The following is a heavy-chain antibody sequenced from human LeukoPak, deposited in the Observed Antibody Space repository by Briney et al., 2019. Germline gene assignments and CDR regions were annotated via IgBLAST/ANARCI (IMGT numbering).Heavy chain of an antibody. J-gene: IGHJ4*02. CDR1: GGSISSGGYY. V-gene: IGHV4-61*08. Sequence: SQTLSLTCTVSGGSISSGGYYWSWTRQPPGKGLEWIGYIYYSGSTNYNPSLKSRVTISVDTSKNQFSLKLSSVTAADTAVYYCATHESSGSYPDWGQGTLVTVSS. CDR3: ATHESSGSYPD. D-gene: IGHD1-26*01. CDR2: IYYSGST.